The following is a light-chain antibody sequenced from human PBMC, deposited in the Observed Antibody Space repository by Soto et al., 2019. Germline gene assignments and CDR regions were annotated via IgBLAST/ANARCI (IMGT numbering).Light chain of an antibody. Sequence: ELVLTQSPATLSLSPGERATLSRRASQSVAGYLAWYQQKPGQGPRLLIYDTSNRATGAPPRFSGSGSGTDFTLTISSLEPEDFAIYYCQRRSNWXMYTFGQGTKVDIK. CDR3: QRRSNWXMYT. CDR1: QSVAGY. V-gene: IGKV3-11*01. J-gene: IGKJ2*01. CDR2: DTS.